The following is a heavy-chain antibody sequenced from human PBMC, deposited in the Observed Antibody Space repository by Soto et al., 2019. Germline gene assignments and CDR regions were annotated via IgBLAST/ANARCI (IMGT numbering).Heavy chain of an antibody. V-gene: IGHV3-11*01. CDR3: VIDRDRRWFDP. Sequence: QLVESGGGLVKPGGSLRLSCTASGFIFSDFYMAWIRQAPGKGLEWVSYISSDGSATYKDSVKGRFTVSRDNAKDSLYLQMDSLRVEDTAIYYCVIDRDRRWFDPWGQGTPVTVSS. CDR2: ISSDGSAT. CDR1: GFIFSDFY. J-gene: IGHJ5*02.